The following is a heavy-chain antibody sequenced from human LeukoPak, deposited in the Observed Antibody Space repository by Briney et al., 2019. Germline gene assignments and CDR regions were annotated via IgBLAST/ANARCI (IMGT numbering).Heavy chain of an antibody. J-gene: IGHJ4*02. CDR2: ISYDGSNK. CDR3: ARDQSRVVATNIDY. CDR1: GFTFSSYG. D-gene: IGHD5-12*01. Sequence: GGSLRLSCAASGFTFSSYGMHWVRQAPGKGLEWVAVISYDGSNKYYADSVKGRFTISRDNSKNTLYLQMNSLRAEDTAVYYCARDQSRVVATNIDYWGQGTLVTVSS. V-gene: IGHV3-30*03.